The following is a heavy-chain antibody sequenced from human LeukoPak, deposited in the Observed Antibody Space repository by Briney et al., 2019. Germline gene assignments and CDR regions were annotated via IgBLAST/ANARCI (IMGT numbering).Heavy chain of an antibody. D-gene: IGHD3-3*01. J-gene: IGHJ6*02. Sequence: PSETLSLTCTVSGGSISSYYRSWIRQPPGKGLEWIGYIYYSGSTNYNPSLKSRVTISVDTSKNQFSLKLSSVTAADTAVYYCARGSDDFWSGQGYFGMDVWGQGTTVTVSS. CDR2: IYYSGST. CDR1: GGSISSYY. V-gene: IGHV4-59*08. CDR3: ARGSDDFWSGQGYFGMDV.